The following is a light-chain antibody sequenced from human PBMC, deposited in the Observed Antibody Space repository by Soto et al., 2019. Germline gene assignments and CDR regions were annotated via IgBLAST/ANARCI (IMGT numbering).Light chain of an antibody. CDR3: QQRSDWPST. V-gene: IGKV3-11*01. CDR1: QSVSRY. Sequence: EIVLTQSPATLSLSPGERATLSCRASQSVSRYLAWYPQKPGQAPRLLIYDASNRATGIPARFSGRGSGTDFTLTISSLEPEDFAVYYCQQRSDWPSTFGGGTKVQIK. CDR2: DAS. J-gene: IGKJ4*01.